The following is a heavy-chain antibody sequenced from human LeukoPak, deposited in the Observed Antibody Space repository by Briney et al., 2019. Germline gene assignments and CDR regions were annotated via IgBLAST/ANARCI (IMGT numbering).Heavy chain of an antibody. J-gene: IGHJ6*02. V-gene: IGHV3-53*01. Sequence: GGSLRLSCAASGFTASSNYMSWVRQAPGKGLEWVSVIFSGGTTYYADSVKGRFTISRDNSKNTLFLQMNSLRAEDTAVYYCAREGNYYDMDVWGQGTTVTVSS. CDR2: IFSGGTT. CDR3: AREGNYYDMDV. CDR1: GFTASSNY.